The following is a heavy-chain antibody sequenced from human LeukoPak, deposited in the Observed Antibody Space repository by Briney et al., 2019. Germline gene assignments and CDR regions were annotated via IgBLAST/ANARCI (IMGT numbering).Heavy chain of an antibody. D-gene: IGHD3-9*01. J-gene: IGHJ3*02. V-gene: IGHV3-21*05. CDR3: ARDFERYFDSLLYTHAFVI. Sequence: GGSLRLSCVASGFTFSRFEMNWVRQAPGKGLEWISHISTGTYIAYTDSVKGRFTISRDNAKNSLFLQMNSLRAEDTAVYYCARDFERYFDSLLYTHAFVIWGQGTMVTVS. CDR2: ISTGTYI. CDR1: GFTFSRFE.